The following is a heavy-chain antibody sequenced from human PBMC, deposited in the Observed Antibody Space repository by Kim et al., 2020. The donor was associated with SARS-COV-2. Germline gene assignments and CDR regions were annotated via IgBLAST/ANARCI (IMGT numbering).Heavy chain of an antibody. D-gene: IGHD3-22*01. J-gene: IGHJ3*02. CDR2: ISYDGSNT. CDR3: ARDPDDSSGSDAFYI. Sequence: GGSLRLSCAASGFTFSSYAMHWVRQAPGKGLEWVAVISYDGSNTYYADSVKGRFTISRDNSKNTLYLQMNSLRAEDTAVYYCARDPDDSSGSDAFYIWGQGAMVTVSS. CDR1: GFTFSSYA. V-gene: IGHV3-30-3*01.